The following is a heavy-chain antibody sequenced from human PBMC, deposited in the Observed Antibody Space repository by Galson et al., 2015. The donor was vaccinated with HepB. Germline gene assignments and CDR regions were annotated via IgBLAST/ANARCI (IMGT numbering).Heavy chain of an antibody. Sequence: SLRLSCAASGFTFSNAWMNWVRQAPGKGLEWVGRIKSKTDGGTTDYAAPVKGRFTISRDDSKNTLYLQMNSLKTEDTAVYYCTTGGQAGSSTSFDYYYYYYMDVWGKGTTVTVSS. CDR3: TTGGQAGSSTSFDYYYYYYMDV. CDR1: GFTFSNAW. CDR2: IKSKTDGGTT. J-gene: IGHJ6*03. D-gene: IGHD2-2*01. V-gene: IGHV3-15*07.